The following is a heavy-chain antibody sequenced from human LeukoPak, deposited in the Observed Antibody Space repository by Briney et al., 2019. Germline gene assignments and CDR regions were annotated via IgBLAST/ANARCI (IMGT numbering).Heavy chain of an antibody. CDR3: VKSSDWYLEY. CDR2: INPNSGGT. J-gene: IGHJ4*02. D-gene: IGHD3-9*01. CDR1: GYSFISYY. V-gene: IGHV1-2*02. Sequence: ASVKVSCKASGYSFISYYIHRVRQAPGQGLTWMGWINPNSGGTNYAQNFQGRVTLTRDTTISTAYMELSRLRSDDTAVYYCVKSSDWYLEYWGQGTLVTVSS.